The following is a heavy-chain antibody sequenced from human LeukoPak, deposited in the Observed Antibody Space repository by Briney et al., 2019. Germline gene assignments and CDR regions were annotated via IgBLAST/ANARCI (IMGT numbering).Heavy chain of an antibody. CDR1: GGSFSGYY. D-gene: IGHD3-22*01. CDR2: IYYSGST. V-gene: IGHV4-34*01. Sequence: PSETLSLTCAVYGGSFSGYYWSWIRQPPGKGLEWIGSIYYSGSTYYNPSLKSRVTISVDTSKNQFSLKLSSVTAADTAVYYCARRVGYYYDSSGYYFDYWGQGTLVTVSS. CDR3: ARRVGYYYDSSGYYFDY. J-gene: IGHJ4*02.